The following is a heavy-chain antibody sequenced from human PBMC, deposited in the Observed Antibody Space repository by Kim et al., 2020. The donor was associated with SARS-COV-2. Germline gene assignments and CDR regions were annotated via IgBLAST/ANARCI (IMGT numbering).Heavy chain of an antibody. CDR2: ISWDSTNR. D-gene: IGHD2-15*01. J-gene: IGHJ4*02. CDR3: AKGGGHCSGGGCLEY. CDR1: GFTFDDYP. V-gene: IGHV3-9*01. Sequence: PGGSLRLSCAASGFTFDDYPMNWVRQIPGKGLEWVSSISWDSTNRYYADSVKGRFTISRDNAENSLYLQMNSLKAEDTALYYCAKGGGHCSGGGCLEYWGQGTLVTVSS.